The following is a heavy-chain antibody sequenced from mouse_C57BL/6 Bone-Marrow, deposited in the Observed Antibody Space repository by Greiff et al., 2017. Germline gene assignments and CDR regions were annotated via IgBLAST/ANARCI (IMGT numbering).Heavy chain of an antibody. D-gene: IGHD1-1*01. Sequence: VQLQQSGPELVKPGASVKISCKASGYSFTDYYMNWVKQSHGKSLEWIGVINPNYGTTSYNQKFKGKATLTVDQSSSTAYMQLNSLTSEDSAVYYCARKTPFYYYGSSPYDLDCWGQGTAVTVSS. CDR1: GYSFTDYY. J-gene: IGHJ4*01. CDR2: INPNYGTT. CDR3: ARKTPFYYYGSSPYDLDC. V-gene: IGHV1-39*01.